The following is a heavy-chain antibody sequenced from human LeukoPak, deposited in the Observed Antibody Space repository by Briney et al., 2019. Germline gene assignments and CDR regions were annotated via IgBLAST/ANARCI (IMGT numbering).Heavy chain of an antibody. V-gene: IGHV3-21*01. CDR3: ARDPGTYSGYDLGSRGLDY. Sequence: GGSLRLSCAASGFTFSSYEMNWVRQAPGKGLEWVSSISSSSSSYIYYADSVKGRFTISRDNAKNSLYLQMNSLRAEDTAVYYCARDPGTYSGYDLGSRGLDYWGQGTLVTVSS. D-gene: IGHD5-12*01. J-gene: IGHJ4*02. CDR2: ISSSSSSYI. CDR1: GFTFSSYE.